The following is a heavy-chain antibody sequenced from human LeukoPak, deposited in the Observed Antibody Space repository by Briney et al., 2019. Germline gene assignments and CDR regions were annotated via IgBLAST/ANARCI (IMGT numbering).Heavy chain of an antibody. CDR2: IWYDGSNK. Sequence: GGSLRLSCAAPGFTFSSYGMHWVRQAPGKGLEWVAVIWYDGSNKYYADSVKGRFTISRDNSKNTLYLQMNSLRAEDTAIYFCVRDAVMSPEVLLTAWDYFDCWGQGTLATVSS. CDR3: VRDAVMSPEVLLTAWDYFDC. J-gene: IGHJ4*02. D-gene: IGHD2-21*01. CDR1: GFTFSSYG. V-gene: IGHV3-33*01.